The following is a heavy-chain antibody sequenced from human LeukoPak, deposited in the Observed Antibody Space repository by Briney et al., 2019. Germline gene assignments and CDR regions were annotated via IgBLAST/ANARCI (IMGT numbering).Heavy chain of an antibody. CDR2: ISSSMISI. J-gene: IGHJ4*02. Sequence: GGSLRLSCASSGVTFRRYDMNWVRQAPGKGLEWVSFISSSMISIHYADSVRGRFTISRDNARNILYLQMNSLRAEDTAVYYCARVYDVLTGGFDHWGQGALVTVSS. D-gene: IGHD3-9*01. V-gene: IGHV3-21*01. CDR3: ARVYDVLTGGFDH. CDR1: GVTFRRYD.